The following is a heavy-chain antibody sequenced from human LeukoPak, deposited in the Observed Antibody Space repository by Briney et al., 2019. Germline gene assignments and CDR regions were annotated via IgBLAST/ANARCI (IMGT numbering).Heavy chain of an antibody. V-gene: IGHV3-23*01. CDR2: ISGSGGST. D-gene: IGHD3-22*01. J-gene: IGHJ4*02. CDR1: GFTFSSYE. CDR3: AKDLPSLYDSSGYYRYYFDY. Sequence: GGSLRLSCAASGFTFSSYEMNWVRQAPGKGLEWVSAISGSGGSTYYADSVKGRFTISRDNSKNTLYLQMNSLRAEDTAVYYCAKDLPSLYDSSGYYRYYFDYWGQGTLVTVSS.